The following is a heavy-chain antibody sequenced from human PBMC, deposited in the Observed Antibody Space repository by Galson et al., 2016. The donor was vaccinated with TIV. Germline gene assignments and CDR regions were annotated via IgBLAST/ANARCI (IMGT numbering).Heavy chain of an antibody. V-gene: IGHV2-5*02. D-gene: IGHD2-21*01. J-gene: IGHJ4*02. CDR3: AHRRPLTYYFDF. Sequence: LVKPTQTVTLTCTFSGFSPSSNGVGVGWIRQPPGTALEWLALIYWDDEKRYNPSLESRLSIIKDTSKNKVVLTLTNVDPVDTATYYCAHRRPLTYYFDFWGQGALVTVSS. CDR1: GFSPSSNGVG. CDR2: IYWDDEK.